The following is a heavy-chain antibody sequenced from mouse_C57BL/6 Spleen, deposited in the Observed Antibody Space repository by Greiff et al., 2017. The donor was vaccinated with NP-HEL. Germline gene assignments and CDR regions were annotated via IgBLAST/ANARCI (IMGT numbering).Heavy chain of an antibody. Sequence: VQLQQSGPVLVKPGASVKMSCKASGYTFTDYYMNWVKQSHGKSLEWIGVINPYNGGTSYNQKFKGKATLTVDKSSSTAYMELNSLTSEDSAVYYCAREEDYINYYAMDYWGQGTSVTVSS. V-gene: IGHV1-19*01. J-gene: IGHJ4*01. D-gene: IGHD2-5*01. CDR1: GYTFTDYY. CDR3: AREEDYINYYAMDY. CDR2: INPYNGGT.